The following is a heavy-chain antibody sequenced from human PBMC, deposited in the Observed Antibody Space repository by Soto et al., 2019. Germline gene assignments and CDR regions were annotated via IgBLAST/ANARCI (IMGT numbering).Heavy chain of an antibody. D-gene: IGHD1-1*01. CDR1: GGSMSSSSYY. V-gene: IGHV4-39*01. CDR3: ARLPGITTSRRDY. J-gene: IGHJ4*02. Sequence: PSETLSLTCTVSGGSMSSSSYYWGWIRQPPGKGLEWIGSIYYSGSTYYSPSLKSRVTISVDTSKNQFSLKVSSVTAADTAVYYCARLPGITTSRRDYWGQGTLVTVSS. CDR2: IYYSGST.